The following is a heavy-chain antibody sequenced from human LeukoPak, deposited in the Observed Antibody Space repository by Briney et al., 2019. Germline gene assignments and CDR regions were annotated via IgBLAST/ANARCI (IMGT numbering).Heavy chain of an antibody. J-gene: IGHJ4*02. CDR3: AKGDSSAYTPLDY. D-gene: IGHD3-22*01. CDR2: ISGSGSST. CDR1: GFTFSSYA. V-gene: IGHV3-23*01. Sequence: GGSLRLSCAASGFTFSSYAMSWVRQAPGKGLEWVSAISGSGSSTYYADSVKGRFTLSRDNSKNTLYLQINSLRAEDTAVYYCAKGDSSAYTPLDYWGQGTLVTVSS.